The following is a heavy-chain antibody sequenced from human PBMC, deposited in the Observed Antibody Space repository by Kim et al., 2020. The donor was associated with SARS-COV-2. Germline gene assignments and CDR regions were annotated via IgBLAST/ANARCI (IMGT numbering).Heavy chain of an antibody. CDR1: GYTFTSYG. D-gene: IGHD2-15*01. J-gene: IGHJ6*02. Sequence: ASVKVSCKASGYTFTSYGISWVRQAPGQGLEWMGWISAYNGNTNYAQKLQGRVTMTTDTSTSTAYMELRSLRSDDTAVYYCARMGLYCSGGSCYSAYYYGMDVWGQGTTVTVSS. CDR3: ARMGLYCSGGSCYSAYYYGMDV. V-gene: IGHV1-18*01. CDR2: ISAYNGNT.